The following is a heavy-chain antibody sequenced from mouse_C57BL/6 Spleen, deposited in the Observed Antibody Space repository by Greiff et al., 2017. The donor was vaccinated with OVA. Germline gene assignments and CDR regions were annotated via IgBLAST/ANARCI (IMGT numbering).Heavy chain of an antibody. Sequence: VKLMESGPGLVQPSQSLSITCTVSGFSLTSYGVHWVRQSPGKGLEWLGVIWRGGSTDYNAAFMSRLSITKDNSKSQVFFKMNSLQADDTAIYYCAKEGSNYGYFDVWGTGTTVTVSS. V-gene: IGHV2-5*01. D-gene: IGHD1-1*01. CDR1: GFSLTSYG. CDR2: IWRGGST. CDR3: AKEGSNYGYFDV. J-gene: IGHJ1*03.